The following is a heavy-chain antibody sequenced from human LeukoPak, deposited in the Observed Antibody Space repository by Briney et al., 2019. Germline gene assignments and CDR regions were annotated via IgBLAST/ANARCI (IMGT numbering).Heavy chain of an antibody. CDR1: GFDFGAYE. D-gene: IGHD3-22*01. Sequence: TGGSLSLSCAASGFDFGAYEMNWVRQAPGKGLEWVAYFAGSDTTTYYADSVKGRFIISRDNARNSLYPQMNSLRAEDTALYYCTTLGYHLDSWGQGTLVTVSS. CDR3: TTLGYHLDS. J-gene: IGHJ4*02. CDR2: FAGSDTTT. V-gene: IGHV3-48*03.